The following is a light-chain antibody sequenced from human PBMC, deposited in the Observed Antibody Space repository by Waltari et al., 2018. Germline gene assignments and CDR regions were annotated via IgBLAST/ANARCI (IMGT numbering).Light chain of an antibody. CDR2: MAS. Sequence: DIQMTQSPSTLSASVGDRVTISCRASQSVGTWLAWYQQKPGKAPKLLIYMASSLESGVPSRFSASGSGTDFAFTISSLQPEDIGTYFCQQYANLPLTFGGGTRVEIK. CDR1: QSVGTW. J-gene: IGKJ4*01. CDR3: QQYANLPLT. V-gene: IGKV1-5*03.